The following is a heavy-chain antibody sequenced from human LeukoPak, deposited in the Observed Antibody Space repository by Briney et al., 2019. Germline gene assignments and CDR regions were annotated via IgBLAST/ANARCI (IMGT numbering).Heavy chain of an antibody. CDR1: GGSISSGDYY. CDR2: IYYSGST. D-gene: IGHD3-10*01. V-gene: IGHV4-30-4*01. Sequence: PSETLSLTCTVSGGSISSGDYYWSWIRHPPGKGLGWIGNIYYSGSTYYNPSLKSRVTISVDTSKNQFSLKLSSVTAADTAVYYCARGAIWFGELSTYFDYWGQGTLVTVSS. J-gene: IGHJ4*02. CDR3: ARGAIWFGELSTYFDY.